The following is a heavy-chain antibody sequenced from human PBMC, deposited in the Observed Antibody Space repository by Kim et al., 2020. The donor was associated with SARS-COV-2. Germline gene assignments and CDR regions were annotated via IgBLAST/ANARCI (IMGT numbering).Heavy chain of an antibody. CDR3: ARELRGSGSYQY. Sequence: SETLSLTCTVSGGSISSGGYYWSWIRQHPGKGLEWIGYIYYSGSTYYNPSLKSRVTISVDMSKNQFSLKLSSVTAADTAVYYCARELRGSGSYQYWGQGTLVTVSS. V-gene: IGHV4-31*03. D-gene: IGHD3-10*01. CDR2: IYYSGST. J-gene: IGHJ4*02. CDR1: GGSISSGGYY.